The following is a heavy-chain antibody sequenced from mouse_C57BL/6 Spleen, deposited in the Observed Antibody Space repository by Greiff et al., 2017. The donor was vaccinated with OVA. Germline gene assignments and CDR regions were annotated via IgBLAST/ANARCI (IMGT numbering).Heavy chain of an antibody. CDR3: ARRYDYGAWFAY. CDR2: IDPSDSYT. CDR1: GYTFTSYW. D-gene: IGHD2-4*01. Sequence: QVQLQQPGAELVMPGASVKLSCKASGYTFTSYWMHWVKQRPGQGLEWIGEIDPSDSYTNYNQKFKGKSTLTVDKSSGTAYMQLSSLTSEDSAVYYCARRYDYGAWFAYWGQGTLVTVSA. J-gene: IGHJ3*01. V-gene: IGHV1-69*01.